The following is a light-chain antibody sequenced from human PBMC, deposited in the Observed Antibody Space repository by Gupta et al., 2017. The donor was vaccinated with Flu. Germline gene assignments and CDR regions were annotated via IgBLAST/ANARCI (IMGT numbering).Light chain of an antibody. J-gene: IGKJ3*01. CDR1: QSFGSS. V-gene: IGKV3-15*01. CDR2: AAF. Sequence: GESATLSCRASQSFGSSLAWYQKKPGQAPRLLIYAAFIRATGIPARFTGSGSGTEFTLTISSLQSEDVAFYYCQHYNSWPFTFGPGTKLDI. CDR3: QHYNSWPFT.